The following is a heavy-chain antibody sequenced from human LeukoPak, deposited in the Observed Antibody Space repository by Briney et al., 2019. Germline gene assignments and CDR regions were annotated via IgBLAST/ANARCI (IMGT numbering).Heavy chain of an antibody. J-gene: IGHJ4*02. Sequence: QPGGSLRLSCAASGFTFSSYGMHWVRQAPGKGLEWVAVIWYDGSNKYYADSVTGRFTISRDNSKNTLYLQMNSLRAEDTAVYYCARGTMIVPLDYWGQGTLVTVSS. CDR1: GFTFSSYG. D-gene: IGHD3-22*01. V-gene: IGHV3-33*01. CDR2: IWYDGSNK. CDR3: ARGTMIVPLDY.